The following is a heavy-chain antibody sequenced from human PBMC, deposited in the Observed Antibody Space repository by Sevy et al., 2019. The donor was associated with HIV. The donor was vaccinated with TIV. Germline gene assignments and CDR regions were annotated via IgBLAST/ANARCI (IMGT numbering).Heavy chain of an antibody. D-gene: IGHD2-2*01. CDR2: ISGGSSYI. CDR1: GFIFSNYS. V-gene: IGHV3-21*06. CDR3: TRVLRVVRIDYFDY. J-gene: IGHJ4*02. Sequence: GGSLRLSCAASGFIFSNYSMNWVRQAPGKGLEWVSSISGGSSYIYDADSVKGRFTISRDNATNSLYLQMNSVRAEDTAVYYCTRVLRVVRIDYFDYWGQGTLVTVSS.